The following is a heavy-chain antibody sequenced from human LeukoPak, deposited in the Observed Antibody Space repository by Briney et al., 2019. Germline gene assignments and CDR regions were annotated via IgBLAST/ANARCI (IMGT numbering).Heavy chain of an antibody. CDR2: ISAYNGNT. Sequence: ASVKVSCKASGYTFTSYGISWVRQAPGQGLEWMGWISAYNGNTNYAQKLQGRVTMTTDTSTSTAYMELRSLRSDDTAVYYCARVVRLPGAGRHFDYWGQGTLVTVSS. CDR1: GYTFTSYG. CDR3: ARVVRLPGAGRHFDY. V-gene: IGHV1-18*01. J-gene: IGHJ4*02. D-gene: IGHD2-2*01.